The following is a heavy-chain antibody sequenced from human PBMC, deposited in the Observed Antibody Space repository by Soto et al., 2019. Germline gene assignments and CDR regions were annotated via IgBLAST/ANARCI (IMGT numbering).Heavy chain of an antibody. CDR1: GFTFSSYA. V-gene: IGHV3-30*09. CDR2: ISYDGNNK. J-gene: IGHJ6*02. Sequence: QVQVVESGGGVVQPGRSLRLSCAASGFTFSSYAMHWVRQAPGKGLEWVALISYDGNNKYYADSVKARFAISRDNSKNTLYLQSNSLRAEDTAVYYCARMGLLHGMDVWGQGTTVTVSS. D-gene: IGHD2-15*01. CDR3: ARMGLLHGMDV.